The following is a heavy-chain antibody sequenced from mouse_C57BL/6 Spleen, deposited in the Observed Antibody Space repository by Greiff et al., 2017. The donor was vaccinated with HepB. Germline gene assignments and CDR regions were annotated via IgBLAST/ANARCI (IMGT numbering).Heavy chain of an antibody. CDR3: ARTYDYAGAWFAY. D-gene: IGHD2-4*01. Sequence: QVQLQQPGAELVKPGASVKLSCKASGYTFTSYWMHWVKQRPGQGLEWIGMIHPNSGSTNYNEKFKSKATLTVDKSSSTAYMQLSSLTSEDSAVYYCARTYDYAGAWFAYWGQGTLVTVSA. CDR2: IHPNSGST. CDR1: GYTFTSYW. V-gene: IGHV1-64*01. J-gene: IGHJ3*01.